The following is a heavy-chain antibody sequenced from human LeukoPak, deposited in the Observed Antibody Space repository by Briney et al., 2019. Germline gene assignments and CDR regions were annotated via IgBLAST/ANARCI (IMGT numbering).Heavy chain of an antibody. J-gene: IGHJ5*02. D-gene: IGHD3-10*01. Sequence: SETLSLTCTVSGGSFSSGSYYWSWIRQPAGKGLEWIGRIYTSGSTNYNPSLKSRVTMSVDTSKNQFSLKLSSVTAADTAVYYCAREGGLVWFGESGGFDPWGQGTLVTVSS. V-gene: IGHV4-61*02. CDR2: IYTSGST. CDR1: GGSFSSGSYY. CDR3: AREGGLVWFGESGGFDP.